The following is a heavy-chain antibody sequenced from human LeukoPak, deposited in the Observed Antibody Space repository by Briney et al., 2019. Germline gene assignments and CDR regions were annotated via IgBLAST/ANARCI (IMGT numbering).Heavy chain of an antibody. CDR3: ARDRVHYGDYVPLWYFDL. J-gene: IGHJ2*01. V-gene: IGHV1-69*04. CDR1: GGTFSSYA. D-gene: IGHD4-17*01. Sequence: GSSVKVSCKASGGTFSSYAISWVRQAPGQGLEWMGRIIPILGIANYAQKFQGRVTITADKSTSTAYMELSSLRSEDTAVYYCARDRVHYGDYVPLWYFDLWGQGTLVTVSS. CDR2: IIPILGIA.